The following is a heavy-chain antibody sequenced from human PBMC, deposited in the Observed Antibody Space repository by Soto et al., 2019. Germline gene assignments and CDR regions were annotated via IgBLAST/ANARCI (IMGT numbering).Heavy chain of an antibody. CDR2: INPSGGGT. CDR3: AIAPWDAFHI. J-gene: IGHJ3*02. CDR1: GYTFTSYS. Sequence: QVHLVQSGAEVKKPGASVKVSCEASGYTFTSYSLHWVRQAPGHGLEWMGLINPSGGGTTYAQKFQGSVTMTRDTSTSTVYMDVSSLRAEDTAMYYCAIAPWDAFHIWCQGTMVIVSS. V-gene: IGHV1-46*03.